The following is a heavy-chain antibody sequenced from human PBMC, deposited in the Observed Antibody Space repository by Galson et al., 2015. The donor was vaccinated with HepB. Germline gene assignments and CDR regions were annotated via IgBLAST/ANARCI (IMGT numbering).Heavy chain of an antibody. CDR3: GKDRGYNVYGYFDS. D-gene: IGHD5/OR15-5a*01. CDR1: GFNIEDNA. CDR2: ISWDSGNI. Sequence: SLRLSCAASGFNIEDNAMHWVRQAPGKGLEWVSGISWDSGNIVYSDSVKGRFTISRDNAKNSLYLQMDSLRAEDTALYYCGKDRGYNVYGYFDSWGKGTLVTVSS. V-gene: IGHV3-9*01. J-gene: IGHJ4*02.